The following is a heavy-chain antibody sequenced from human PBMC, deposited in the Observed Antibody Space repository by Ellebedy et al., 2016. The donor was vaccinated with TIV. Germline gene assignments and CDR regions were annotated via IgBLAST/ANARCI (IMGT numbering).Heavy chain of an antibody. V-gene: IGHV3-74*01. D-gene: IGHD3-9*01. CDR3: ARESVRYFDWDY. Sequence: HTGGSLRLSCVASGFTLSGYWMHWVRQVPGKGLVWLARINTDGSGTSYADSVEGRFTISRDNAKKTLYLEMSGLRSDDTAVYYCARESVRYFDWDYWGQGTLVAV. CDR2: INTDGSGT. J-gene: IGHJ4*02. CDR1: GFTLSGYW.